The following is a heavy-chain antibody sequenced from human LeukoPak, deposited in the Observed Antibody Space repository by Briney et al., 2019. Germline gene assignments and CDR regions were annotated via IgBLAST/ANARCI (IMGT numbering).Heavy chain of an antibody. V-gene: IGHV3-7*01. CDR1: GFTFSSYR. J-gene: IGHJ3*02. D-gene: IGHD6-6*01. CDR3: ARDRVAARSYDAFDI. CDR2: IKQDGSEK. Sequence: PGGSLRLSCAASGFTFSSYRMSWVRQAPGKGLEWVANIKQDGSEKYYVDSVKGRFTISRDNAKNSLYLQMNSLRAEDTAVYYCARDRVAARSYDAFDIWGQGTMVTVSS.